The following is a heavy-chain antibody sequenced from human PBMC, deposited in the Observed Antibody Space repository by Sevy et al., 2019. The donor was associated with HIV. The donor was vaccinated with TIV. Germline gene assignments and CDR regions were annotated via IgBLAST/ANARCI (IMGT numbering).Heavy chain of an antibody. J-gene: IGHJ3*02. CDR3: ARDRGHYYDTRDDAFDI. CDR1: GYTFTSYG. D-gene: IGHD3-22*01. V-gene: IGHV1-18*01. CDR2: ISAYNGNT. Sequence: ASGKVSCKASGYTFTSYGISWVRQAPGQGLEWMGWISAYNGNTNYAQKLQGRVTMTTDTSTSTAYMELRSLRSDDTAVYYCARDRGHYYDTRDDAFDIWGQGTMVTVSS.